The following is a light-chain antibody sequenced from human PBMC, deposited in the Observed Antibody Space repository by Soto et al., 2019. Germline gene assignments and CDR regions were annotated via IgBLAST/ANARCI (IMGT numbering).Light chain of an antibody. CDR3: SSYESGSSFIYV. CDR2: DVN. CDR1: SSDVGGYNY. Sequence: QSALTQPASVSGSPGQSITISCTGTSSDVGGYNYVSWYQQHPGKAPKLIIFDVNNRPSGVCNRFSGSKSVNTASLTISGLHAEDEADYYCSSYESGSSFIYVFGNGTKRTVL. J-gene: IGLJ1*01. V-gene: IGLV2-14*03.